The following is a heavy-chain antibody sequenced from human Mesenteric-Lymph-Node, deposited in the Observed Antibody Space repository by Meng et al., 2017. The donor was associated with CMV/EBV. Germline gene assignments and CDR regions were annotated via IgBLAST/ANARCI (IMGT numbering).Heavy chain of an antibody. CDR2: IIPIFGAT. D-gene: IGHD3-3*01. Sequence: SVKVSCKASGGTFSSYAISWVRQAPGQGLEWVGGIIPIFGATRSTQKFQERVTITTDESTSTVYMELSSLRSEDTAVYYCARDGDYDFNQADVWGQGTTVTVSS. CDR3: ARDGDYDFNQADV. CDR1: GGTFSSYA. J-gene: IGHJ6*02. V-gene: IGHV1-69*05.